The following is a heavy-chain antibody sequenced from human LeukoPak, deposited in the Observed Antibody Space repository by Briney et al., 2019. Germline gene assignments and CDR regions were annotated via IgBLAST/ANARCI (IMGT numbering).Heavy chain of an antibody. CDR1: GYTFTSYY. V-gene: IGHV1-46*01. CDR3: ARIYCSSTSCYGFFGY. CDR2: INPSGGST. J-gene: IGHJ4*02. Sequence: ASVKVSCKASGYTFTSYYIHWVRQAPGQGLEWMGIINPSGGSTSYAQKFQGRVTMTRDTSTSTVYMELSSLRSEDTAVYYCARIYCSSTSCYGFFGYWGQGTLVTVSS. D-gene: IGHD2-2*01.